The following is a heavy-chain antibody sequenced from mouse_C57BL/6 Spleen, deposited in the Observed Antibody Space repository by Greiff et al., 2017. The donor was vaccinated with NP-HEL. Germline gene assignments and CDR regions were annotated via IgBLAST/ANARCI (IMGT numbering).Heavy chain of an antibody. CDR1: GYTFTSYW. CDR2: IHPNSGST. CDR3: ARHYYGRAWFAY. J-gene: IGHJ3*01. D-gene: IGHD1-1*01. Sequence: QVQLQQPGAELVKPGASVKLSCKASGYTFTSYWMHWVKQRPGQGLEWIGMIHPNSGSTNYNEKFKSKATLTVDKSSSTAYMQLSSLTSEDSAVYYFARHYYGRAWFAYWGQGTLVTVSA. V-gene: IGHV1-64*01.